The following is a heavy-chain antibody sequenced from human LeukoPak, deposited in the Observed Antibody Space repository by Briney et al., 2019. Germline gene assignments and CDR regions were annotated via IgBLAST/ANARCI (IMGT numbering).Heavy chain of an antibody. CDR1: RFTFSNYW. Sequence: GGSLRLSCAASRFTFSNYWMNWVRQAPGKGLEWVSSISSSSSYIYYADSVKGRFTISRDNAKNSLYLQMNSLRAEDTAVYYCAREAVYSSTSWSDYWGQGTLVTVSS. CDR3: AREAVYSSTSWSDY. D-gene: IGHD2-2*01. J-gene: IGHJ4*02. V-gene: IGHV3-21*01. CDR2: ISSSSSYI.